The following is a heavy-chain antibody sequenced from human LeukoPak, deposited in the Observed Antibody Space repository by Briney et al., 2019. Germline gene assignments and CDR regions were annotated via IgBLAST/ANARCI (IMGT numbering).Heavy chain of an antibody. CDR1: GFTFSSYA. CDR3: ARNNGMDV. V-gene: IGHV3-7*03. Sequence: GGSLRLSCAASGFTFSSYAMTWVRQVPGRGPEWVANVNRDGSETYYPDSVKGRFTISKDNAKNSLYPQMNSLRAEDTALYHCARNNGMDVWGQGTTVIVSS. J-gene: IGHJ6*02. CDR2: VNRDGSET.